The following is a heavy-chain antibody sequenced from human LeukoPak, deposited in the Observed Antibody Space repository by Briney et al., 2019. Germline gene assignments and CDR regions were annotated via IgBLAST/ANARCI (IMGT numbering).Heavy chain of an antibody. D-gene: IGHD6-6*01. CDR2: IKQDGSEK. CDR1: GFTFSSYW. Sequence: GGSLRLSCAASGFTFSSYWMSWVRQAPGKGLEWVANIKQDGSEKYYVDSVKGRFTISRDNAKNSLYLQMNSLRAEDTAVYYCAREYSSSSSYYYGMDVWGQGTTVTVSS. J-gene: IGHJ6*02. V-gene: IGHV3-7*01. CDR3: AREYSSSSSYYYGMDV.